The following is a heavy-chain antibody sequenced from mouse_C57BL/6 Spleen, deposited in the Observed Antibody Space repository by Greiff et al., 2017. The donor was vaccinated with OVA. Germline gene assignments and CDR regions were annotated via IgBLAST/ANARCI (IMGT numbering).Heavy chain of an antibody. Sequence: QVQLKQSGPELVKPGASVKISCKASGYTFTDYYINWVKQRPGQGLEWIGWIFPGSGSTYYNEKFKGKATLTVDKSSSTAYMLLSSLTSEDSAVYVCARWDYGSSHWYFDVWGTGTTVTVSS. V-gene: IGHV1-75*01. CDR3: ARWDYGSSHWYFDV. CDR1: GYTFTDYY. CDR2: IFPGSGST. D-gene: IGHD1-1*01. J-gene: IGHJ1*03.